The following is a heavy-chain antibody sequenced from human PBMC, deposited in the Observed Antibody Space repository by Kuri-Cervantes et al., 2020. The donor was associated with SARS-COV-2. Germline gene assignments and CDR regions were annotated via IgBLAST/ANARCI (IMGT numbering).Heavy chain of an antibody. CDR2: IKSKTDGGAT. D-gene: IGHD3-22*01. CDR3: ARDQTYYYDSSGYPGDY. J-gene: IGHJ4*02. Sequence: GESLKISCAASGFTFSNAWMSWVRQAPGKGLEWVGRIKSKTDGGATDYAAPVKGRFTISRDDSKNTLYLQMNSLRDEDTAVYYCARDQTYYYDSSGYPGDYWGQGTLVTVSS. CDR1: GFTFSNAW. V-gene: IGHV3-15*01.